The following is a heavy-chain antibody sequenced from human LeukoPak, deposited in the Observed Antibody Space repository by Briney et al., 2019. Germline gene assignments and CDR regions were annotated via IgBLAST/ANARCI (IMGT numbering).Heavy chain of an antibody. CDR3: ARVRGDFETD. CDR1: GGSISSYY. J-gene: IGHJ1*01. Sequence: SETLSLTCSVSGGSISSYYWTWIRQPPGKGLEWIGYRYYSGSTTYNPSLKSRVTISVDTSKSQFSLKLISVTAAVTAIYYCARVRGDFETDWGQGTLVTVSS. CDR2: RYYSGST. V-gene: IGHV4-59*01. D-gene: IGHD3-16*01.